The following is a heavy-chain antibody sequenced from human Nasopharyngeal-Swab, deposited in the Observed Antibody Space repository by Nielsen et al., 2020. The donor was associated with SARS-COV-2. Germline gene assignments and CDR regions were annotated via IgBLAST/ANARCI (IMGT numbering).Heavy chain of an antibody. V-gene: IGHV1-2*06. J-gene: IGHJ4*02. CDR1: GYTFTDYY. D-gene: IGHD2-8*01. CDR3: ARDDGDVPGVTGSGPPGGF. Sequence: ASVKVSCKASGYTFTDYYMHWVRQAPGQGLEWMGRINPNSGDTNYAQNFQGRVTMTRDTSIKTAFMELRSLRSYDTAVYYCARDDGDVPGVTGSGPPGGFWGQGTLVTVSS. CDR2: INPNSGDT.